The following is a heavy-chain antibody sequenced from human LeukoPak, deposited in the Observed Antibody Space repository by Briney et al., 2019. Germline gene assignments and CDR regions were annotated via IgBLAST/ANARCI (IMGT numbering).Heavy chain of an antibody. CDR3: AKATCSGASCFSNSRDAFDV. CDR2: IWYDGSNK. Sequence: GGSLRLSCAASGITFSDFGMHWVRQAPGKGLEWMAIIWYDGSNKYYADSVKGRFTISRDNAQNTMYLQMSSLRAEESAVYYCAKATCSGASCFSNSRDAFDVWGQGTMVTVSS. CDR1: GITFSDFG. D-gene: IGHD2-15*01. J-gene: IGHJ3*01. V-gene: IGHV3-33*06.